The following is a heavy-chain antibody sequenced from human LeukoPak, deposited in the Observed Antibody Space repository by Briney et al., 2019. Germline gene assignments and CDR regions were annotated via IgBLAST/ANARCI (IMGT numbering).Heavy chain of an antibody. Sequence: PGGSLRLPCAASGLTVSSNYMTWVRQAPGKGLEWVSVIYSGGSQYYADSVKGRFSISRDNSKNTVYLQMNGLRAEDTAVYYCARDRRYCSGDSCYSGVDYWGQGTLVTVSS. D-gene: IGHD2-15*01. V-gene: IGHV3-53*01. CDR1: GLTVSSNY. J-gene: IGHJ4*02. CDR2: IYSGGSQ. CDR3: ARDRRYCSGDSCYSGVDY.